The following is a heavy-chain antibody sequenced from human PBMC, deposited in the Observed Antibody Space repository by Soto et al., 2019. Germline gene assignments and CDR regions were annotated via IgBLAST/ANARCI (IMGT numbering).Heavy chain of an antibody. J-gene: IGHJ4*02. Sequence: GGSLRLSCAASGFTFRRSAMSWVRQAPGKGLEWVAVISGPAGSTDYADSVKGRFTVSRDNSNNTMYLQMVSLRAEDTAVYFCAKSTGPAVTGTLSYFDSWGLGTLVTVSS. CDR3: AKSTGPAVTGTLSYFDS. V-gene: IGHV3-23*01. CDR2: ISGPAGST. D-gene: IGHD2-21*02. CDR1: GFTFRRSA.